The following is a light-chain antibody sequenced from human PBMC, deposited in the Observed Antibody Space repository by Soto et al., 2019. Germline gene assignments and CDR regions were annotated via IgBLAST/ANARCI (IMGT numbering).Light chain of an antibody. CDR1: QSVSSN. Sequence: EIVMTQSPATLSVSPGERATLYCRASQSVSSNLAWYQQKPGQAPRLLIYGASTRAPGVPNRFSGRGSGTEFTLTISSLQSEDFAVYYCQQYHDWPLTFGPWTKVDIK. CDR2: GAS. CDR3: QQYHDWPLT. J-gene: IGKJ3*01. V-gene: IGKV3-15*01.